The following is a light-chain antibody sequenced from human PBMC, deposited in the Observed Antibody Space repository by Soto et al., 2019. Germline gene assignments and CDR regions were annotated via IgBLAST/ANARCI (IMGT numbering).Light chain of an antibody. CDR1: SSDVGGYNY. J-gene: IGLJ3*02. CDR3: CSYAGSYTLWV. Sequence: QSVLTQPRSVSGSPGQSVTISCTGTSSDVGGYNYVSWYQQHPGKAPKLMIYDDSKRPSGVPDRFSGSKSGNTASLTISGLQAEDEADYYCCSYAGSYTLWVFGGGTKLTVL. CDR2: DDS. V-gene: IGLV2-11*01.